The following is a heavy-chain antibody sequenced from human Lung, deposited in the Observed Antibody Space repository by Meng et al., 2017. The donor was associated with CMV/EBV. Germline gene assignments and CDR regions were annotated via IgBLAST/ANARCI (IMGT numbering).Heavy chain of an antibody. D-gene: IGHD1-26*01. J-gene: IGHJ4*02. Sequence: QVRLVQSGAKVKKPGASVEVSCKASGYTLTTFGINWVRQAPGQGLEWMGWINAYNGDTNYAQTLQGRVTMTTDTSTSTAYMELRSLRSDDTAVYYCARVEVGITSGDYWGQGTLVTVSS. CDR3: ARVEVGITSGDY. V-gene: IGHV1-18*01. CDR2: INAYNGDT. CDR1: GYTLTTFG.